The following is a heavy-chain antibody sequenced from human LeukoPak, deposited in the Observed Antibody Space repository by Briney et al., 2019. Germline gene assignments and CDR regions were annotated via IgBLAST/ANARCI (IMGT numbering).Heavy chain of an antibody. D-gene: IGHD4-17*01. V-gene: IGHV4-38-2*02. Sequence: PSETLSLACTVSTNSLSSAHYWGWIRQPTGTGLEWLGNVDPSGNTYYNPSLKSRAAISLDTSKKQFSLNLTPVTAADTAVYYCATVRASHYGDWYFDSWGPGTRVTVSS. CDR1: TNSLSSAHY. CDR2: VDPSGNT. J-gene: IGHJ4*01. CDR3: ATVRASHYGDWYFDS.